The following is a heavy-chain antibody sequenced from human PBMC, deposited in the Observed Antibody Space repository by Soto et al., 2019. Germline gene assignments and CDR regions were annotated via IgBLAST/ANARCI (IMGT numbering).Heavy chain of an antibody. CDR2: IYYSGST. Sequence: SETLSLTCTVSGGSISSGGYCWSWIRQHPGKGLEWIGYIYYSGSTYYNPSLKSRVTISVDTSKNQFSLKLSSVTAADTAVYYCARGIAARPNHNWFDPWGQGTLVTVSS. V-gene: IGHV4-31*03. CDR3: ARGIAARPNHNWFDP. D-gene: IGHD6-6*01. CDR1: GGSISSGGYC. J-gene: IGHJ5*02.